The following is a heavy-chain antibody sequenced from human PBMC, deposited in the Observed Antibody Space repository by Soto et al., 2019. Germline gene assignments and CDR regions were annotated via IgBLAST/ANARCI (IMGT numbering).Heavy chain of an antibody. Sequence: SDTPALTRAVSGGSMNITSYYWGWIRQPPGKGLEWIGSIYYSGSTYYNPSLKSRVTISVDTSKNQFSLKLSSVTAADTAVYYCARRRGNRRYYYYDGMDVWGQGTT. D-gene: IGHD2-15*01. CDR2: IYYSGST. CDR1: GGSMNITSYY. CDR3: ARRRGNRRYYYYDGMDV. J-gene: IGHJ6*02. V-gene: IGHV4-39*01.